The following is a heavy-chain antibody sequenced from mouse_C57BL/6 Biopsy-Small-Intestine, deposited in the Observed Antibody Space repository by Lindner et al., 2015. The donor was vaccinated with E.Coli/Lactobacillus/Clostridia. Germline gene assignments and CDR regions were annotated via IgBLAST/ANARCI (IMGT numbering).Heavy chain of an antibody. Sequence: VQLQESGAELVRPGASVKLSCTASGFNIKDDYMHWVKQRPEQGLEWIGRIDPANGYTKYAPKFQDKATITADTSSNTAYLQLSSLTSEDTAVYYCARSSKYWGHGTLVTVSA. D-gene: IGHD1-3*01. J-gene: IGHJ3*01. CDR3: ARSSKY. CDR1: GFNIKDDY. CDR2: IDPANGYT. V-gene: IGHV14-3*01.